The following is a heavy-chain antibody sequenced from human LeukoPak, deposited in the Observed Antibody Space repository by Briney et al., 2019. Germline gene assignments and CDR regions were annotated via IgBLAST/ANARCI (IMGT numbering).Heavy chain of an antibody. Sequence: SETLSLTCTVSGYSISSGYYWGWIRQPPGKGLEWIGSIYYSGSTYYNPSLKSRVTISVDTSKNQFSLKLSSVTAADAAVYYCARDHKYYYDSSGYYSNAFDIWGQGTMVTVSS. D-gene: IGHD3-22*01. CDR2: IYYSGST. J-gene: IGHJ3*02. CDR3: ARDHKYYYDSSGYYSNAFDI. CDR1: GYSISSGYY. V-gene: IGHV4-38-2*02.